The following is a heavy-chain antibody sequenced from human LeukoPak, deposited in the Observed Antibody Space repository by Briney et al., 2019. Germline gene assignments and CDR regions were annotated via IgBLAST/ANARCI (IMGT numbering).Heavy chain of an antibody. V-gene: IGHV1-69*04. CDR3: ARDPGRRAAAGTINWFDP. J-gene: IGHJ5*02. CDR1: GGTFSSYA. D-gene: IGHD6-13*01. CDR2: ITPILGIA. Sequence: SVKVSCKASGGTFSSYAISWVRQAPGQGLEWMGRITPILGIANYAQKFQGRVTITADKSTSTAYMELSSLRSEDTAVYYCARDPGRRAAAGTINWFDPWGQGTLVTVSS.